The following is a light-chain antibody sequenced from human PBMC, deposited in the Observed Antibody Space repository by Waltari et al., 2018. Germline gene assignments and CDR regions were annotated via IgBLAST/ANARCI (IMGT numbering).Light chain of an antibody. CDR1: SSDVGEYNY. CDR3: SSYAGSNSVI. J-gene: IGLJ2*01. V-gene: IGLV2-8*01. Sequence: QSALTQPHSASGSPGQSVTISCTGTSSDVGEYNYVPWYQKHPGKAPKLMVYEVTQRPSGVPDRFSGSKSGNTASLTVSGLQAEDEADYYCSSYAGSNSVIFGGGTKLTVL. CDR2: EVT.